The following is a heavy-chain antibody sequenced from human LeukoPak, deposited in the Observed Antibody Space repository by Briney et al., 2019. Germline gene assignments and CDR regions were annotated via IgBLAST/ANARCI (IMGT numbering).Heavy chain of an antibody. CDR1: GGSISSYY. D-gene: IGHD3-22*01. Sequence: SETLSLTCTVSGGSISSYYWSWIRQPPGKGLEWIGYIHYSGSTDYNPSLKSRVTISVDTSKNQFSLKLSSVTAADTAVYYCARRIYYHDSSGYHNDAFDIWGQGTMVTVSS. CDR2: IHYSGST. J-gene: IGHJ3*02. CDR3: ARRIYYHDSSGYHNDAFDI. V-gene: IGHV4-59*08.